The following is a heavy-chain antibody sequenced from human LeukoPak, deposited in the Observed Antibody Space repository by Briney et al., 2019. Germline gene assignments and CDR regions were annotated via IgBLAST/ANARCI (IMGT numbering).Heavy chain of an antibody. CDR3: ATTLGTMVRGVIKDY. CDR1: GGSFSGYY. D-gene: IGHD3-10*01. Sequence: SETLSLTCAVNGGSFSGYYWSWIRQPPGKGLEWIGEINHSGSTNYNPSLKSRVTISVDTSKNQFSLKLSSVTAADTAVYYCATTLGTMVRGVIKDYWGQGTLVTVSS. V-gene: IGHV4-34*01. J-gene: IGHJ4*02. CDR2: INHSGST.